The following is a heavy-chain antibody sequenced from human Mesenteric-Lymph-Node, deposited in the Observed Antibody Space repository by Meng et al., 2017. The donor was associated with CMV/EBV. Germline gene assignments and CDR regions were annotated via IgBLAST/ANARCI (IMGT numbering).Heavy chain of an antibody. Sequence: GESLKISCTASGFRLSDYYMTWIRQAPEKGLEWVSYISGSGDSMYYADSVKGRFTISRDNAKNSLYLQMNSLRAEDTAVYYCASYRTAYYYYGMDVWGQGTTVTVSS. CDR1: GFRLSDYY. CDR3: ASYRTAYYYYGMDV. V-gene: IGHV3-11*04. D-gene: IGHD1-26*01. J-gene: IGHJ6*02. CDR2: ISGSGDSM.